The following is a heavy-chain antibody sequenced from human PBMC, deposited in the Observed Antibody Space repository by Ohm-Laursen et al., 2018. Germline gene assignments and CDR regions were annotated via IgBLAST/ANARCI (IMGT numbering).Heavy chain of an antibody. J-gene: IGHJ6*02. CDR1: GYTFTGYY. V-gene: IGHV1-46*01. D-gene: IGHD3-3*01. CDR2: INPSDGST. Sequence: GASVKVSCKASGYTFTGYYMHWVRQAPGQGLEWMGIINPSDGSTSYAQKFQGRVTVTRNTSISTAYMELSSLRSEDTAVYYCARGETIFSYYGMDVWGQGTTVTVSS. CDR3: ARGETIFSYYGMDV.